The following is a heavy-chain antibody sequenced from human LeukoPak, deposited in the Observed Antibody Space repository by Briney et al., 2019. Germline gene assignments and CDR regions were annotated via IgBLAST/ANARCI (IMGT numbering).Heavy chain of an antibody. V-gene: IGHV3-15*01. J-gene: IGHJ4*02. CDR1: GFIFSHAW. CDR3: AVDTPVIDAQIDY. D-gene: IGHD3-16*02. Sequence: GGSLRLSCTASGFIFSHAWMNWVRQAPGKGLQWLGRIRSGGAREYAAPAQGRFTISRDDSRNTVYLEMNNLGTDDTAVYFCAVDTPVIDAQIDYWGQGTLVTVSS. CDR2: IRSGGAR.